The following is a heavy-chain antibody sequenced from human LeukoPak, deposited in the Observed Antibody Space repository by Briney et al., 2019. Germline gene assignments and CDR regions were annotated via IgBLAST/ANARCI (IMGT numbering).Heavy chain of an antibody. CDR2: IWYDGSNK. V-gene: IGHV3-33*01. Sequence: PGRSLRLSCAASGFTFSTYAMHWVRQAPGKGLEWVAVIWYDGSNKHYADSVKGRFTISRDNSKNTPYLQMNSLRAEDTAVYYCARAGYGAGTYYPYYFYGMDVWGQGTTVSVSS. CDR1: GFTFSTYA. CDR3: ARAGYGAGTYYPYYFYGMDV. D-gene: IGHD3-10*01. J-gene: IGHJ6*02.